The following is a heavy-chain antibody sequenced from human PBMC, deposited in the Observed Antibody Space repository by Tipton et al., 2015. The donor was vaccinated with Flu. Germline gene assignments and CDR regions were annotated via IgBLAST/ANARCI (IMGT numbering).Heavy chain of an antibody. CDR2: VSRVGSEK. CDR1: GFTFTNYD. V-gene: IGHV3-30*03. J-gene: IGHJ4*02. CDR3: ATFGSVATAIPPL. D-gene: IGHD2-2*02. Sequence: RSLRLSCAASGFTFTNYDMQWVRQAPGEGLEWVAGVSRVGSEKFFADSVRGRFTISRDNSKDTFYLEMNNLRSEDTAVYHCATFGSVATAIPPLWGQGTLVTVSS.